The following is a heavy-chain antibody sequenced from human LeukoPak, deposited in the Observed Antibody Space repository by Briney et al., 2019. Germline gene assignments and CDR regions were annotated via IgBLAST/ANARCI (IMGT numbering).Heavy chain of an antibody. Sequence: GGSLRLSCAASGFTFSSYSMNWVRQAPGHGLEWVSSISSSSSYIYYADSGKGRFTISRDNAKNSLYLQMNSLRAEDTAVYYCARDSSGSSCSDYWGQGTLVTVSS. J-gene: IGHJ4*02. V-gene: IGHV3-21*01. CDR3: ARDSSGSSCSDY. CDR2: ISSSSSYI. CDR1: GFTFSSYS. D-gene: IGHD6-13*01.